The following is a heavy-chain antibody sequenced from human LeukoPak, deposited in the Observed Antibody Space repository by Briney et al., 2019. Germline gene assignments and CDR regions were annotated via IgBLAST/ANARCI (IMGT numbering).Heavy chain of an antibody. Sequence: ASVKVSCKVSGYTLTELSMHWVRQAPGKGLEWMGGFDPEDGETIYAQKFQGRVTMTEDTSTDTAYMELSSLRSEDTAVYYCATAAGTQIAHYFDYWGQGTLVTVSS. J-gene: IGHJ4*02. V-gene: IGHV1-24*01. CDR1: GYTLTELS. CDR2: FDPEDGET. D-gene: IGHD6-13*01. CDR3: ATAAGTQIAHYFDY.